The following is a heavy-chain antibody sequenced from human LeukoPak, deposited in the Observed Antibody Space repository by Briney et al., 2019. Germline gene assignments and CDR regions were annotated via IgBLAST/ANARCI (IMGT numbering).Heavy chain of an antibody. CDR1: GFTFTTYD. J-gene: IGHJ6*03. Sequence: GGSLRLSCAASGFTFTTYDMHLVRQATGKGLEWVSAIGTTGDTYYPGSVKGRFTISRENAKNSLYLQMNSLRAGDTAVYYCARDRGGGHMDVWGKGTTVTISS. CDR2: IGTTGDT. D-gene: IGHD2-15*01. V-gene: IGHV3-13*01. CDR3: ARDRGGGHMDV.